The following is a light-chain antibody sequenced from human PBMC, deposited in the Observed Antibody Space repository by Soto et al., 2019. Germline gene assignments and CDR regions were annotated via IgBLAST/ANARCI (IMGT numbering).Light chain of an antibody. CDR1: HTVGFM. V-gene: IGKV3D-15*01. Sequence: EIVLTQSPATLSSSPGERATLSCIASHTVGFMLAWYQHKPGQAPRLLIYDASNRATGIPARFSGSGSGTEFTLTISSLQSEDFGVYYCQQYDYWLSLTFGGGTKVEI. CDR2: DAS. J-gene: IGKJ4*01. CDR3: QQYDYWLSLT.